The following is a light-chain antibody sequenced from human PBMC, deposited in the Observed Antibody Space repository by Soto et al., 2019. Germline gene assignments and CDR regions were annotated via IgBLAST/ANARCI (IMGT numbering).Light chain of an antibody. CDR2: AAS. V-gene: IGKV1-9*01. CDR3: QQRKSYPIT. Sequence: DIQLTQSPSFLSASEGDRVTITCRASQDINTYLAWYQQKPGKAPKLLIFAASTLQNGVPSRFSGSGSGTEFTVTITSLQPEAFATYYCQQRKSYPITFGQGTRLEIK. J-gene: IGKJ5*01. CDR1: QDINTY.